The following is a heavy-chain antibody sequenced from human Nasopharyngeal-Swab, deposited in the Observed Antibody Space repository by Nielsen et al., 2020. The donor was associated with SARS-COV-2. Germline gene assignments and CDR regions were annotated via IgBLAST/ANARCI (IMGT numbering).Heavy chain of an antibody. D-gene: IGHD3-3*01. CDR2: ISVYNADT. CDR3: ARDIEEWLVVPSLSFDY. CDR1: GYSFPSYG. J-gene: IGHJ4*02. Sequence: ASVKVSCKASGYSFPSYGINWVRQAPGQRLEWMGWISVYNADTNYAQKIQGRVSMTTDTSTSTAYMELRSLRSDDTAMYYCARDIEEWLVVPSLSFDYWGQGTLITVSS. V-gene: IGHV1-18*01.